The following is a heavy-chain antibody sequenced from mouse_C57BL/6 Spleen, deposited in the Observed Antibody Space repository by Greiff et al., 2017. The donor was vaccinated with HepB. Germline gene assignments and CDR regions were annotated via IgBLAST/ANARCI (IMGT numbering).Heavy chain of an antibody. CDR3: AKSAVVEGGFAY. CDR2: IDPSDSYT. Sequence: QVQLQQPGAELVMPGASVKLSCKASGYTFTSYWMHWVTQRPGQGLEWIGEIDPSDSYTNYNQKFKGKSTLTVDKSSSTAYMQLSSLTSEDSAVYYCAKSAVVEGGFAYWGQGTLVTVSA. CDR1: GYTFTSYW. D-gene: IGHD1-1*01. J-gene: IGHJ3*01. V-gene: IGHV1-69*01.